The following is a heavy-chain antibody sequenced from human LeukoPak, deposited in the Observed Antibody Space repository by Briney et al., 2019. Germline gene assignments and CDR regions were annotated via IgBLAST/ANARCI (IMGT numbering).Heavy chain of an antibody. Sequence: PSETLSLTCTVSGGSISSYYWSWIRQPPGKGLEWIGYIYYSGSTNYNPSLKSRVTISVDTSKNQFSLKLSSVTAADTAVYYCARGSYVESPDYGDRAEYFQHWGQGTLVTVSS. D-gene: IGHD4-17*01. CDR2: IYYSGST. CDR3: ARGSYVESPDYGDRAEYFQH. CDR1: GGSISSYY. J-gene: IGHJ1*01. V-gene: IGHV4-59*01.